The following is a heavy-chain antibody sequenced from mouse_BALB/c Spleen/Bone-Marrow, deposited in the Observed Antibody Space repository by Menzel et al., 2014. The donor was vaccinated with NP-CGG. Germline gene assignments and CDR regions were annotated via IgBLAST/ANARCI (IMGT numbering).Heavy chain of an antibody. CDR2: INPTSGYT. CDR3: ARPRYFDY. Sequence: VQLQQSAAELARPGASVKMSCKASGYTFTSYTIHWVKQRPGQGLEWIGYINPTSGYTEYNQKFKDKTTLTADKSSSTAYMQLSSLTSEDSAAYYCARPRYFDYWGQGTTLTVSS. J-gene: IGHJ2*01. V-gene: IGHV1-4*02. CDR1: GYTFTSYT.